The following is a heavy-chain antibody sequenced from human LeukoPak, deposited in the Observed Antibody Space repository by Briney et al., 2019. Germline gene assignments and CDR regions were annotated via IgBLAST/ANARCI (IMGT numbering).Heavy chain of an antibody. D-gene: IGHD6-19*01. CDR1: GYTFTDYY. Sequence: ASVKVSCKASGYTFTDYYTHWVRQAPGQGLEWMGWINPNSGYTNFAQNFQGRVSMTRDTSISTAYMDLSSLRSDDTAVYYCARSSGWYPVDYWGQGTLVSVSS. CDR3: ARSSGWYPVDY. V-gene: IGHV1-2*02. CDR2: INPNSGYT. J-gene: IGHJ4*02.